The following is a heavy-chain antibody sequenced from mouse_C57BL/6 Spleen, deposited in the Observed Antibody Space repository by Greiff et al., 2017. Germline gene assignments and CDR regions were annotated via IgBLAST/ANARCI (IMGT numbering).Heavy chain of an antibody. V-gene: IGHV5-17*01. CDR1: GFTFSDYG. Sequence: DVMLVESGGGLVKPGGSLKLSCAASGFTFSDYGMHWVRQAPEKGLEWVAYISSGSSTIYYADTVKGRFTISRDNAKNTLFLQMTSLRSEDTAMYYCARPEDYAMDYWGQGTSVTVS. CDR2: ISSGSSTI. J-gene: IGHJ4*01. CDR3: ARPEDYAMDY.